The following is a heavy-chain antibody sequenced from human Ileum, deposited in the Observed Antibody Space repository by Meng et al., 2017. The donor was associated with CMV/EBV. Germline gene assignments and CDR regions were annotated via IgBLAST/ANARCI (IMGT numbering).Heavy chain of an antibody. CDR3: AKLGGAGKFGDY. V-gene: IGHV1-2*06. J-gene: IGHJ4*02. CDR1: GYTFTGHY. CDR2: INPSNDDT. D-gene: IGHD3-16*01. Sequence: CKASGYTFTGHYLHWVRQDPGQGLEWMGRINPSNDDTIYTPNFQGRVTMTRDTSINTAYMELSSLRSDDTAVYYCAKLGGAGKFGDYWGQGTLVTVSS.